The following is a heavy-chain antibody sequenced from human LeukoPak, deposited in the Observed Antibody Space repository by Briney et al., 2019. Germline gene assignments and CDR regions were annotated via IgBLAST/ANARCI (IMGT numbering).Heavy chain of an antibody. V-gene: IGHV4-4*02. CDR2: ISQSGRA. CDR1: GGSINSSSW. CDR3: ATDHDILTGYCDY. D-gene: IGHD3-9*01. J-gene: IGHJ4*02. Sequence: PSGTLSLTCAVSGGSINSSSWWSWVRQPPGKGLEWIGEISQSGRAKYNPSLKSRVTISIDKSKNQFSLKLSSVTAADTAVYYCATDHDILTGYCDYWGQGILVTVSS.